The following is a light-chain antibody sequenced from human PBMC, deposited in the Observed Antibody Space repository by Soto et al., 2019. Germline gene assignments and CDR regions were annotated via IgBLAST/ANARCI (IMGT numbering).Light chain of an antibody. V-gene: IGLV2-11*01. CDR3: CSSAGSDTHYV. Sequence: QSVLAQPRSVSGSPGQSVAVSCTGTSSDVGGYNHVSWYRQYPGEAPRLIIFDVTMRPSGVPDRFSGSKSGNTASLTISGLQAEDEADYYCCSSAGSDTHYVVGTGTKVTV. CDR1: SSDVGGYNH. J-gene: IGLJ1*01. CDR2: DVT.